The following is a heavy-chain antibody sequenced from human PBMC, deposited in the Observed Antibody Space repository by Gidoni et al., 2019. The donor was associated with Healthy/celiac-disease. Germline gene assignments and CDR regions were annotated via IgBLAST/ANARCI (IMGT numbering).Heavy chain of an antibody. CDR3: AREGGQWLVPAGDAFDI. Sequence: EVQLVESGGGLVKPGGSLRLSCAASVFPFSSYSMNWVRQAPGKWLEWVSSISSSSSYIYYADSVKGRFTISRDNAKNSLYLQMNSLRTEDTAVYYCAREGGQWLVPAGDAFDIWGQGTMVTVSS. CDR1: VFPFSSYS. CDR2: ISSSSSYI. V-gene: IGHV3-21*01. J-gene: IGHJ3*02. D-gene: IGHD6-19*01.